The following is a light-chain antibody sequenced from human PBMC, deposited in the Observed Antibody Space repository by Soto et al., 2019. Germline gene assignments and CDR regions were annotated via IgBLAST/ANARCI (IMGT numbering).Light chain of an antibody. Sequence: EIVLTQSPGTLSLSPGERATLSCRASQSVSNSYVAWYQQKPGQAPRLLIYGVSSRGTGIPDRFSGSGSGTDFTLTISRLEPEDFAVYYCHQYGSSPYTFGQGTKLEI. CDR1: QSVSNSY. J-gene: IGKJ2*01. CDR2: GVS. CDR3: HQYGSSPYT. V-gene: IGKV3-20*01.